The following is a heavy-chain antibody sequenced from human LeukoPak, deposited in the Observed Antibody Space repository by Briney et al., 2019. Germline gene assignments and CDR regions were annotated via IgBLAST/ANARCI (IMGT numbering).Heavy chain of an antibody. V-gene: IGHV7-4-1*02. Sequence: ASVKVSCKASGYTFTSYAMNWVRQAPGQGLEWMGWINTNTGNPTYAQGFTGRFVFSLDTSVSTAYLQISSLKAEDTAVYYYARDFELHGGSSLDYWGQGTLVTVSS. J-gene: IGHJ4*02. CDR2: INTNTGNP. D-gene: IGHD1-7*01. CDR1: GYTFTSYA. CDR3: ARDFELHGGSSLDY.